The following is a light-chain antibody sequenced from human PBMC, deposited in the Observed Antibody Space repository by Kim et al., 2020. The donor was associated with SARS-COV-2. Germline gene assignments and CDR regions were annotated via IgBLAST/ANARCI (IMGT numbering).Light chain of an antibody. J-gene: IGKJ4*01. CDR1: QSIDTY. V-gene: IGKV3-11*01. CDR2: DAS. CDR3: QQRNSWPPAVT. Sequence: PAESPTLSCRASQSIDTYLAWYQQRPGQAPRLLVYDASNRATGVPDRFSGSGSGTDFTLTISSLEPEDFSTYYCQQRNSWPPAVTFGGGTKVDIK.